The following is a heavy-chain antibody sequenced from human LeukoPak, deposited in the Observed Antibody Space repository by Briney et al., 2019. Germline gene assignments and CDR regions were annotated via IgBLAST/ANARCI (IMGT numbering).Heavy chain of an antibody. CDR2: IYYTET. V-gene: IGHV4-59*01. CDR1: GGSFSNYY. D-gene: IGHD7-27*01. CDR3: ATRKLGNDY. J-gene: IGHJ4*02. Sequence: SETLSLTCAVYGGSFSNYYWSWIRQSPGKGLEWIGYIYYTETSYNPSLKSRVTISADTSKNQFSLKLYSVTAADTAVYYCATRKLGNDYWGQGTLVTVSS.